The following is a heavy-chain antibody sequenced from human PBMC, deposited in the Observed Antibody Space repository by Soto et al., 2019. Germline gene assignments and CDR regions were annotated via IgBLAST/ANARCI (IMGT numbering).Heavy chain of an antibody. CDR3: AHSGSQGHYDFWSGYYDRYYYYGMDV. CDR1: GFSLSTSGVG. Sequence: QITLKESGPTLVKPTQTLTLTCTFSGFSLSTSGVGVGWIRQPPGKALEWLALIYWDDDKRYSPSLKSRLTITKDTSKNQVVLTMTNMDPVDTATYYCAHSGSQGHYDFWSGYYDRYYYYGMDVWGQGTTVTVSS. CDR2: IYWDDDK. J-gene: IGHJ6*02. D-gene: IGHD3-3*01. V-gene: IGHV2-5*02.